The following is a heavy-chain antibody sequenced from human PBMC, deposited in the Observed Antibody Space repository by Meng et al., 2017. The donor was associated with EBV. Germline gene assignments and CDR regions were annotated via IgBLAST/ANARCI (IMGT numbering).Heavy chain of an antibody. V-gene: IGHV1-69*06. D-gene: IGHD6-13*01. CDR1: GGNFSSYA. J-gene: IGHJ4*02. Sequence: VQLLQFGAEVKKPGSSGTLSGKASGGNFSSYAISWVRRAPGQGLEWMGGIIPIFGTANYAQKFQGRVTITADKSTSTAYMELSSLRSEDTAVYYCARAEIAAAGRLDYWGQGTLVTVSS. CDR3: ARAEIAAAGRLDY. CDR2: IIPIFGTA.